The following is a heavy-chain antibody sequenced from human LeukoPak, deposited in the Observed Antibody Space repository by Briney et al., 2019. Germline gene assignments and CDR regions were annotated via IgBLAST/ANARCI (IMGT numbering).Heavy chain of an antibody. CDR3: ARSWASRVSPYYYYLDV. CDR2: IIPIFGTA. J-gene: IGHJ6*03. V-gene: IGHV1-69*13. Sequence: ASVKASCKASGGTFSSYAISWVRQAPGQGLEWMGGIIPIFGTANYAQKFQGRVTITADESTSTAYMELSSLRSEDTAVYYCARSWASRVSPYYYYLDVWGKGTTVTVSS. CDR1: GGTFSSYA. D-gene: IGHD1-26*01.